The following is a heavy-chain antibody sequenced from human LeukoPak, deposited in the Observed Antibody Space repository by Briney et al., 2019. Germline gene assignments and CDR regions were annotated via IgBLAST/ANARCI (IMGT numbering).Heavy chain of an antibody. Sequence: GGSLRLSCAASGFTFSSYAMSWVRQAPGKGLEWVSAITSSGGTYYIPSVRGRFIFSRDNSRNTLYLQMNGLTAEDTAIYYCAKEDYRDHTTGFDSWGQGTLVTVSS. V-gene: IGHV3-23*01. D-gene: IGHD4-17*01. CDR3: AKEDYRDHTTGFDS. CDR1: GFTFSSYA. J-gene: IGHJ5*01. CDR2: ITSSGGT.